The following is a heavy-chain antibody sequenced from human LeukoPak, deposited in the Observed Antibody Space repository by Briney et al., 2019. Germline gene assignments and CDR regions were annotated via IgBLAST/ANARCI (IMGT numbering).Heavy chain of an antibody. CDR1: GGSISSYY. V-gene: IGHV4-4*07. J-gene: IGHJ6*03. CDR2: IYTSGST. D-gene: IGHD2-2*01. CDR3: ARDSPFVVVPAAKGDYYYYYMDV. Sequence: SETLSLTCTVSGGSISSYYWSWIRQPAGNGLEWIGRIYTSGSTNYNPSLKSRVTMSVDTSKNQFSLKLSSVTAADTAVYYCARDSPFVVVPAAKGDYYYYYMDVWGKGTTVTVSS.